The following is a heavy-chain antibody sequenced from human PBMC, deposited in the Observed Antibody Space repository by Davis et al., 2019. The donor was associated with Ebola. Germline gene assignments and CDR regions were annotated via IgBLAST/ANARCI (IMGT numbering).Heavy chain of an antibody. CDR3: ARPKLGVGPLDY. CDR2: ISAYNGNT. D-gene: IGHD6-6*01. Sequence: ASVKVSCKASGYTFTSYAISWVRQAPGQGLEWMGWISAYNGNTNYAQKLQGRVTMTTDTSTSTACMELRSLRSDDTAVYYCARPKLGVGPLDYWGQGTLVTVSS. CDR1: GYTFTSYA. V-gene: IGHV1-18*01. J-gene: IGHJ4*02.